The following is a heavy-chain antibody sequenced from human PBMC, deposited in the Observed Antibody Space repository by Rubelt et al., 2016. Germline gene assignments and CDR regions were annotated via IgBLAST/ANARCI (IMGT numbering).Heavy chain of an antibody. Sequence: QVQLVQSGAEVQKPGASLKVSCKASGYTFSHSGMHWVRPAPGHRLEWMGWIDAGNGDTKYSQKLKDRVSITRDASANTAYMELSSLRSEDTAVYYCARANHGDYEDYWGQGTLVTVSS. CDR1: GYTFSHSG. J-gene: IGHJ4*02. CDR3: ARANHGDYEDY. CDR2: IDAGNGDT. V-gene: IGHV1-3*01. D-gene: IGHD4-17*01.